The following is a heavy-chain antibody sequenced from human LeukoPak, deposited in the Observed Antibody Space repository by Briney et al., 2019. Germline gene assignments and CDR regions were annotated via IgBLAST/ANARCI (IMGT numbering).Heavy chain of an antibody. CDR3: ARIFGGNARLDY. CDR1: GYTFTSYL. D-gene: IGHD4-23*01. V-gene: IGHV1-46*01. CDR2: INPSSGSA. Sequence: ASVTVSCKASGYTFTSYLIYWVRQAPEQGLEWMGVINPSSGSADYAQRFQGRLTVTSDTSTSTVYMDLSSLRSEDTAVYYCARIFGGNARLDYWGQGALVTVSS. J-gene: IGHJ4*02.